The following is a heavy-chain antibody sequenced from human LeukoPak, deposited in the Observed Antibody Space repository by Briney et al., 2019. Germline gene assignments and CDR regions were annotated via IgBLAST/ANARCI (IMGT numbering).Heavy chain of an antibody. V-gene: IGHV4-28*05. CDR2: IYYSGSI. J-gene: IGHJ3*02. D-gene: IGHD5/OR15-5a*01. CDR3: ARVSSVVSSLYAFDI. CDR1: GYSISSSNW. Sequence: SDTLPLTCAVSGYSISSSNWWGWIRQPPGKGLEWIGYIYYSGSIYYNPSLKSRVTMSVDTSKTQFSLKLSSVTAVDTAVYYCARVSSVVSSLYAFDIWGPGTMVTVSS.